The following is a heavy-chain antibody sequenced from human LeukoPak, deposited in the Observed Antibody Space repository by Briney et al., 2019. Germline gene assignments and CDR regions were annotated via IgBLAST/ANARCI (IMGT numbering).Heavy chain of an antibody. Sequence: SETLSLTCTVSGGSISSYYWSWIRQPPGKGLEWIGYIYYSGSTNYNPSLKSRVTISVDTSKNQFSLKLSSVTAADTAVYYCASTSVRPKLTFDYWGQGTLVTVSS. CDR3: ASTSVRPKLTFDY. V-gene: IGHV4-59*08. CDR2: IYYSGST. D-gene: IGHD3-9*01. CDR1: GGSISSYY. J-gene: IGHJ4*02.